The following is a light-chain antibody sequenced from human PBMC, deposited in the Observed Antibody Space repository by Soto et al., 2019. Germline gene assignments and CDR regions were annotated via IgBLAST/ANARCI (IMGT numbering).Light chain of an antibody. CDR1: SSNIGSNT. CDR2: SNN. J-gene: IGLJ1*01. Sequence: QSVLTQPPSASGTPGQRVTISCSGSSSNIGSNTVNWYQQLPGTAPKLLIYSNNQRPSGVPDRFSGSKSGTSASLAISGLQSEDEADYYCAARDDSLNGYVCGTGTKVTVL. V-gene: IGLV1-44*01. CDR3: AARDDSLNGYV.